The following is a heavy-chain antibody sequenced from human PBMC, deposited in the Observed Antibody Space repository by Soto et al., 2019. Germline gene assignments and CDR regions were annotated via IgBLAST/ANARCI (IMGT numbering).Heavy chain of an antibody. V-gene: IGHV1-18*04. J-gene: IGHJ5*02. CDR2: ISVYNANT. D-gene: IGHD4-17*01. CDR1: GYTFTSDG. CDR3: VRDNDYRFDP. Sequence: QVQLIQSGTEVKKPGASVKVSCKASGYTFTSDGISWVRQAPGQGLEWMGWISVYNANTNYAQKLQGRVTMTTDTSTSTAYMELRTLRSDDTAVYYCVRDNDYRFDPWGQGTLVTVSS.